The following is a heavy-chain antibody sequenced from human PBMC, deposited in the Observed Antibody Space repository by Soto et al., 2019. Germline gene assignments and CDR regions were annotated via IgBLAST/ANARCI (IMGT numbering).Heavy chain of an antibody. V-gene: IGHV3-23*01. Sequence: GGSLRLSCAASGFTLSNYAMSWVRQAPGKGLEWVSGIIGSGDSTYYADSVKGRFTISRDSSKNTLYLQMNSLRAEDTAIYYCAKEPFNWNYVSYFDYWGQGPLVTVSS. CDR2: IIGSGDST. D-gene: IGHD1-7*01. CDR1: GFTLSNYA. J-gene: IGHJ4*02. CDR3: AKEPFNWNYVSYFDY.